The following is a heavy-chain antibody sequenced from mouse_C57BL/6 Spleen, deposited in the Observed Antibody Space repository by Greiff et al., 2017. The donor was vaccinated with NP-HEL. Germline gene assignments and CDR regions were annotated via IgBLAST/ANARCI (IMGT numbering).Heavy chain of an antibody. CDR1: GYAFSSSW. Sequence: QVQLKQSGPELVKPGASVKISCKASGYAFSSSWMNWVKQRPGKGLEWIGRIYPGDGDTNYNGKFKGKATLTADKSSSTAYMQLSSLTSEDSAVYFCASHYYGSSYEFAYWGQGTLVTVSA. V-gene: IGHV1-82*01. CDR3: ASHYYGSSYEFAY. CDR2: IYPGDGDT. D-gene: IGHD1-1*01. J-gene: IGHJ3*01.